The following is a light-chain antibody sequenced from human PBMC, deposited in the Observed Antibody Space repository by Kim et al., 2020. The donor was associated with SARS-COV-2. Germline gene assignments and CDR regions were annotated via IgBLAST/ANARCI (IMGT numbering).Light chain of an antibody. CDR1: QSVSSN. CDR2: GAS. V-gene: IGKV3-20*01. CDR3: QQYGSSSLT. J-gene: IGKJ4*01. Sequence: EIVMTQSPATLSVSPGERATLSCRASQSVSSNLAWYQQKPGQAPRLLIYGASSRATGIPARFSGSGSGTDFTPTISRLEPEDFAVYYCQQYGSSSLTFGGGTKVEIK.